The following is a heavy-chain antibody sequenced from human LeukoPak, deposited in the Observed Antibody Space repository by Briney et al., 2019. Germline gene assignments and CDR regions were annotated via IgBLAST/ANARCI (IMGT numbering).Heavy chain of an antibody. CDR3: ARFSSWAFDY. V-gene: IGHV3-53*01. D-gene: IGHD6-13*01. CDR2: IYSGGST. Sequence: PGGSLRLSCAASGFTVSSNYMSWVRQAPGKGLEWVSVIYSGGSTYYADSVKGRFTIYRENSKNTLYLQMNSLRAEDAAVYYCARFSSWAFDYWGQGTLVTVSS. J-gene: IGHJ4*02. CDR1: GFTVSSNY.